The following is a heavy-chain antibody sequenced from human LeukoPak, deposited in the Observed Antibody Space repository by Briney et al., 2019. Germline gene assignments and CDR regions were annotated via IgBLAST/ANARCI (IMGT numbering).Heavy chain of an antibody. D-gene: IGHD6-6*01. CDR3: TTTVDYSTSRSYFDY. Sequence: GGSLRLSCPASGFTFSNTWMSWVRQDPGKALEWVGRIKSKTDGETTDYAAPAKGRFTISRDDSRDTLYLQMNSLNTEDTAVYYCTTTVDYSTSRSYFDYWGQGTLVTVSS. CDR1: GFTFSNTW. CDR2: IKSKTDGETT. V-gene: IGHV3-15*01. J-gene: IGHJ4*02.